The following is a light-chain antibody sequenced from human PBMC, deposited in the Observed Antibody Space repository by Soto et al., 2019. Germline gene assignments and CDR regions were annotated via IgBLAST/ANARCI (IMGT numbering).Light chain of an antibody. V-gene: IGLV2-14*01. Sequence: QSVLTQPASVSGSPGQSITISCTGTSSDVGGYNYVSWYQQHPGKAPQLMIYEVSSRPSGVSNRFSGSKSGNTASLTISGLQAEDEADYYCSSYTSSSTLVFGGGTQLTVL. J-gene: IGLJ3*02. CDR3: SSYTSSSTLV. CDR1: SSDVGGYNY. CDR2: EVS.